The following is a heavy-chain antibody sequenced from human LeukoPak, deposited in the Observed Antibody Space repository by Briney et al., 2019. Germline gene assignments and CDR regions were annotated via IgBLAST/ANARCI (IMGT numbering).Heavy chain of an antibody. CDR1: GGSISSGSYY. CDR2: IYTSGST. Sequence: SETLSLTCTVSGGSISSGSYYWSWIRQPAGKGLEWIGRIYTSGSTNYNPSLKSRVTISVNTSKTQFSRKLSSVTAADTAVYYCARKSSGSIDYWGQGTLVTVSS. D-gene: IGHD1-26*01. J-gene: IGHJ4*02. CDR3: ARKSSGSIDY. V-gene: IGHV4-61*02.